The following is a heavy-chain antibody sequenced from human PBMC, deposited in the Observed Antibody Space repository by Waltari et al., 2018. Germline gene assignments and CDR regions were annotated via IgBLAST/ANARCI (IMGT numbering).Heavy chain of an antibody. CDR3: AQRGTTVTIRAFDI. Sequence: QVQLVQSGAEVKKPGSSVKVSCKASGGTFSSYAISWVRQAPGQGLEWMGWIIPILGTADYAQKIQGGVTIAADESTSTAYMELRSLRSEDTDVYYCAQRGTTVTIRAFDIWGQGTMVTVSA. CDR1: GGTFSSYA. D-gene: IGHD4-17*01. CDR2: IIPILGTA. J-gene: IGHJ3*02. V-gene: IGHV1-69*13.